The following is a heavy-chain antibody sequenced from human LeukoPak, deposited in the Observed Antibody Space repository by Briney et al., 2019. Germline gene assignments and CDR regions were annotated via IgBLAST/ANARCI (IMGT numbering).Heavy chain of an antibody. Sequence: GGSLRLSCAASGFTFEDYAMHWVRQAPGKGLEWVSSISWKSDRIEYADSVKGRFTISRDNAKNSLYLQMNSLRAEDTAVYYCATNSREAVRPDDGFDIWGQGTMVTVSS. V-gene: IGHV3-9*01. J-gene: IGHJ3*02. CDR3: ATNSREAVRPDDGFDI. D-gene: IGHD6-6*01. CDR2: ISWKSDRI. CDR1: GFTFEDYA.